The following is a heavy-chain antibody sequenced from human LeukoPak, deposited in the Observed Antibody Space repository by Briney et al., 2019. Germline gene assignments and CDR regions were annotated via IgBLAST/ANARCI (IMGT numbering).Heavy chain of an antibody. CDR2: ISAYNGNT. CDR1: GYTFTNYG. J-gene: IGHJ5*02. V-gene: IGHV1-18*01. Sequence: ASVKVSCKASGYTFTNYGISWVRQAPGQGLEWMGWISAYNGNTHYAQNLQGRVTMTTDTPTSTAYMELKSLRSDDTAVYYCARGGHRRYYYTSGSAFDPWGQGTLVTVSS. CDR3: ARGGHRRYYYTSGSAFDP. D-gene: IGHD3-10*01.